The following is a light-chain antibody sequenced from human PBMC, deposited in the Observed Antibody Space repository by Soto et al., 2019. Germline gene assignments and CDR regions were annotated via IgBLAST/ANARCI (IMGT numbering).Light chain of an antibody. CDR2: EVS. V-gene: IGLV2-14*01. Sequence: QSALTQPASVSGSPGQSITISCTGTSSDVGGYSHVAWYQQYPGKAPKLIIFEVSDRPSGVSSRFSVSKSGNTASLSISGLQPEDEADDYCSPYKSGATLVFGGGTKLTVL. J-gene: IGLJ2*01. CDR3: SPYKSGATLV. CDR1: SSDVGGYSH.